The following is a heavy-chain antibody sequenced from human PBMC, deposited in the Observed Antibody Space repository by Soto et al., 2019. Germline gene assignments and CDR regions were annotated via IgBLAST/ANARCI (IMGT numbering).Heavy chain of an antibody. V-gene: IGHV3-23*01. D-gene: IGHD2-8*01. CDR2: ISGSGDGT. CDR1: GFTVNSHA. J-gene: IGHJ6*02. Sequence: PGESLKISCAASGFTVNSHAMSWVRQAPGKGLEWVASISGSGDGTYYGDSVKGRFTISRDSSSSTLYLQMNNLRGEDTAVYFCTKSRRGILMVYGFGGMDVWGQGTTVTVSS. CDR3: TKSRRGILMVYGFGGMDV.